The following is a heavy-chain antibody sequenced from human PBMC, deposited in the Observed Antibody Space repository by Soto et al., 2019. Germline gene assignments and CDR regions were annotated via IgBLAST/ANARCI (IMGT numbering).Heavy chain of an antibody. V-gene: IGHV1-18*01. CDR2: ISAYNGNT. CDR1: GYTFTSYG. CDR3: ARGDCSSTSCYVSPNDAFDV. Sequence: ASVKVSCKASGYTFTSYGISWVRQAPGQGLEWMGWISAYNGNTNYAQKIQGRVTMTTDTSTSTAYMELRSLRSDDTAVYYCARGDCSSTSCYVSPNDAFDVWGQGTMVTVSS. D-gene: IGHD2-2*01. J-gene: IGHJ3*01.